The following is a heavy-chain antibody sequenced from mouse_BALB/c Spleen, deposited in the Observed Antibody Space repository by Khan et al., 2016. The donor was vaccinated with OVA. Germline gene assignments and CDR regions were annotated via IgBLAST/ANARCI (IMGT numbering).Heavy chain of an antibody. CDR3: AREEALYYFDY. CDR2: IYTGTDNT. V-gene: IGHV1-76*01. Sequence: QVQLKESGTELVRPGASVELSCKTSGYIFTSYWIHWVKQRSGQGLEWIARIYTGTDNTYYNEKLKDKVTLTADKSSSTVYMQLSSLKSEDSAVYVCAREEALYYFDYWGQGTTLTVSS. D-gene: IGHD3-2*02. CDR1: GYIFTSYW. J-gene: IGHJ2*01.